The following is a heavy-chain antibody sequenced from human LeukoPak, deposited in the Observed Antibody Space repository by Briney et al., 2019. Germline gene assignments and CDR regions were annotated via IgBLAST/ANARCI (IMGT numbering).Heavy chain of an antibody. Sequence: SETLSLTCIVSGGSISRSSYYWGWIRQTPGMGLEWIGSVSYSGKTDYNPSLKSRVTISVDTSKNLFSLRLTSVTAADTAVYYCARGGKDYDFWSGYVGFNWFDPWGQGTLVTVSS. V-gene: IGHV4-39*07. CDR3: ARGGKDYDFWSGYVGFNWFDP. D-gene: IGHD3-3*01. CDR1: GGSISRSSYY. CDR2: VSYSGKT. J-gene: IGHJ5*02.